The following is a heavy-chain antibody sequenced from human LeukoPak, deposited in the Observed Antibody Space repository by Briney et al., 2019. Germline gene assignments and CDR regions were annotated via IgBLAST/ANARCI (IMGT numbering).Heavy chain of an antibody. J-gene: IGHJ4*02. CDR1: GFTFSNAW. CDR3: TTVGGYSSSWYEYYFDY. Sequence: PGGSLRLSCAASGFTFSNAWMSWVRQAPGKGLEWVGRIKSKTDGGTTDYAAPVKGRFTISRDDSKNTLYLQMNSLKTEDTAVYYCTTVGGYSSSWYEYYFDYWGQETLATVSS. D-gene: IGHD6-13*01. V-gene: IGHV3-15*01. CDR2: IKSKTDGGTT.